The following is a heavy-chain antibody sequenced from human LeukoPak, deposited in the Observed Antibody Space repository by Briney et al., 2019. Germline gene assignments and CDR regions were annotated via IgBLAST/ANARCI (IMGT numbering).Heavy chain of an antibody. CDR1: GYTFTSYY. D-gene: IGHD3-22*01. V-gene: IGHV1-46*01. CDR2: INSSGGST. Sequence: ASVKVSCKASGYTFTSYYMHWVRQAPGQGLEWMGIINSSGGSTTYAQKFQGRVSMTRDTSTSTVYMELRSLRSEDTAVYYCARAEYYYDSSDKTYYFDYWGQGTLVTVSS. J-gene: IGHJ4*02. CDR3: ARAEYYYDSSDKTYYFDY.